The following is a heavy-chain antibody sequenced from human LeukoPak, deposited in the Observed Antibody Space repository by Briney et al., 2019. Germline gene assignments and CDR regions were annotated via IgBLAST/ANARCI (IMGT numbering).Heavy chain of an antibody. J-gene: IGHJ4*01. V-gene: IGHV1-2*02. CDR2: INPKSGGT. CDR1: GYTFTDYY. D-gene: IGHD3-22*01. Sequence: ASVKVSCKASGYTFTDYYMHWVRQAPGQGLEWMGWINPKSGGTSYAQKFQGRVTMTRDTSISTAYMELSGLRSDDTAVYYCARPLTIGSGYYHFDSWGQGTLVTVSS. CDR3: ARPLTIGSGYYHFDS.